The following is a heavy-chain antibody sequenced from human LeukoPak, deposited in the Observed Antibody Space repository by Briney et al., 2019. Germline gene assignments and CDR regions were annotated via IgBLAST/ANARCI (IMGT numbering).Heavy chain of an antibody. CDR3: VRYSDSSGIPDY. V-gene: IGHV1-18*01. J-gene: IGHJ4*02. CDR1: GDTGDTVIRYG. Sequence: GASVKVSCKASGDTGDTVIRYGFTWVRQAPGQGLEWMGWISAYNGHTKYAQTFQGRIAMTTDTSTTTAYMDLRSLRSDDTAVYYCVRYSDSSGIPDYWGQGTLVIVSS. CDR2: ISAYNGHT. D-gene: IGHD6-19*01.